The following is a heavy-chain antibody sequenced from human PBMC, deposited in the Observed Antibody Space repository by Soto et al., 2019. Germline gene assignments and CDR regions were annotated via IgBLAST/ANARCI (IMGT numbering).Heavy chain of an antibody. J-gene: IGHJ3*02. CDR3: TTESGSYTLNAFDI. CDR2: IKSKTDGGAT. CDR1: GFTFSNAW. Sequence: EVHLVESGGGLVKPGGSLRVSCAASGFTFSNAWMSWVRQAPGKGLECVGRIKSKTDGGATDYAAPVKGRFTISRDDSNNTLYLQMNSLINEDTAVYFCTTESGSYTLNAFDIWGQGTMVTVSS. V-gene: IGHV3-15*01. D-gene: IGHD1-26*01.